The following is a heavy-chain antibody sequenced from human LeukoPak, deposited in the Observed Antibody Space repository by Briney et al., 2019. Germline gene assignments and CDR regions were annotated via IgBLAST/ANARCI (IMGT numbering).Heavy chain of an antibody. D-gene: IGHD3-16*02. V-gene: IGHV3-30*18. J-gene: IGHJ4*02. CDR2: ISYDGSNK. CDR3: AKARLRLGELSSGFDY. Sequence: GGSLRLSCAASGFTFGSYGMHWVRQAPGKGLEWVAVISYDGSNKYYADSVKGRFTISRDNSKNTLYLQMNSLRAEDTAVYYCAKARLRLGELSSGFDYWGQGTLVTVSS. CDR1: GFTFGSYG.